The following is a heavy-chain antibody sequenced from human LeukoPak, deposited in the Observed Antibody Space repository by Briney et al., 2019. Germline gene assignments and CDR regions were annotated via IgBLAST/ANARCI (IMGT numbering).Heavy chain of an antibody. CDR2: ISHGGKN. CDR3: VRAVLDKFHYDDSGFSFNWFDP. J-gene: IGHJ5*02. Sequence: SQTLSLTCTVSGGSINSDTYSWGWIRQPPGKPLEWIGRISHGGKNFYNPSLKSRLIMSLDTSKNQFSLMLRSSSAADTAMYFCVRAVLDKFHYDDSGFSFNWFDPWGQGALVTVSS. V-gene: IGHV4-30-4*07. D-gene: IGHD3-22*01. CDR1: GGSINSDTYS.